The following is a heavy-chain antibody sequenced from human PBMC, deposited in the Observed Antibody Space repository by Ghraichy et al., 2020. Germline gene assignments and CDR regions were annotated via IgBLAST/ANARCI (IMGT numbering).Heavy chain of an antibody. V-gene: IGHV4-59*01. CDR1: GGSISSYY. Sequence: SETLSLTCTVSGGSISSYYWSWIRQPPGKGLEWIGYIYYGGSTNYNPSLKSRVTISVDTSKNQFSLKLSSVTAADTAVYYCARAQSSVVTWDYWGQGTLVTVSS. CDR3: ARAQSSVVTWDY. J-gene: IGHJ4*02. D-gene: IGHD4-23*01. CDR2: IYYGGST.